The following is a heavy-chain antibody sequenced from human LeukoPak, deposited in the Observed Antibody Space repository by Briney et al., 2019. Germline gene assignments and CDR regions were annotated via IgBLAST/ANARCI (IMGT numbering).Heavy chain of an antibody. J-gene: IGHJ4*02. Sequence: SIYYTVSTYYNPSLKSRVTISVDTSKNQFSLKLSSVTAADTAVYYCAKAKRRRDGYNYFSYWGQGTLVTVSS. V-gene: IGHV4-39*01. D-gene: IGHD5-24*01. CDR2: IYYTVST. CDR3: AKAKRRRDGYNYFSY.